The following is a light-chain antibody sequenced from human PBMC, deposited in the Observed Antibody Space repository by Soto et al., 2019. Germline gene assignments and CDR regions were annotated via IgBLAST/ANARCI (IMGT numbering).Light chain of an antibody. Sequence: QSVLTQPASVSGSPGQSITIPCTGTSSDVGGYNYVSWYQHHPGEAPKLMIYDVNDRPSGVSSRFSGSKSVDTASLTISGLQAEDEADYYCTSYTSNTTVVFGGGTKLTVL. V-gene: IGLV2-14*03. CDR2: DVN. CDR1: SSDVGGYNY. CDR3: TSYTSNTTVV. J-gene: IGLJ2*01.